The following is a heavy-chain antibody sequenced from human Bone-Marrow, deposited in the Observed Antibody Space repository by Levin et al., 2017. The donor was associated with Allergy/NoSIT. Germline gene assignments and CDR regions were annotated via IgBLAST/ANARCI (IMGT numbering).Heavy chain of an antibody. V-gene: IGHV5-51*01. CDR3: ARISEGGTAGRGDLFDY. CDR2: IFPGDSDT. Sequence: LGESLKISCEGFGYNFATYWIGWVRQMPGKGPEDMGIIFPGDSDTRYNPSFQGHVTISADKSISTAYLQWSSLKASDTAIYYCARISEGGTAGRGDLFDYWGQGTLVTVSS. D-gene: IGHD1-26*01. J-gene: IGHJ4*02. CDR1: GYNFATYW.